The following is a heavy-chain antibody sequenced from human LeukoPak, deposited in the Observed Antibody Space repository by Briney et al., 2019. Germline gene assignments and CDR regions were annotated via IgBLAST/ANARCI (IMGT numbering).Heavy chain of an antibody. V-gene: IGHV4-39*01. CDR3: AKSGGYGLIDY. CDR1: GVSIRSSNSY. Sequence: PSETLSLTCTVSGVSIRSSNSYWGWIRQPPGKGLEWIGSIYYSGSTYYNESLESRVTISIDTSKNQFSLKLNSVTAADTAMYYCAKSGGYGLIDYWGQGTLVTVSS. J-gene: IGHJ4*02. D-gene: IGHD1-26*01. CDR2: IYYSGST.